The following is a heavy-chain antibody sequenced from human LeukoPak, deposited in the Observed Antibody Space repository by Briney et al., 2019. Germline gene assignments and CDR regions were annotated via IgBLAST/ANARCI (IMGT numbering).Heavy chain of an antibody. J-gene: IGHJ6*02. D-gene: IGHD3-10*01. Sequence: GGSLRLSCAASGFTFSSYAMSWVRQAPGKGLEWASAISGSGGSTYYADSVKGRFTISRDNSKNTLYLQMNSLRAEDTAVYYCAKALRSGYYYYGMDVWGQGTTVTVSS. CDR3: AKALRSGYYYYGMDV. CDR1: GFTFSSYA. CDR2: ISGSGGST. V-gene: IGHV3-23*01.